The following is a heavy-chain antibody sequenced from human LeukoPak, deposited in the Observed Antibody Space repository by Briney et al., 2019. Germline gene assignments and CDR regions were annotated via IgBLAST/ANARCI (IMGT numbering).Heavy chain of an antibody. J-gene: IGHJ3*02. V-gene: IGHV3-53*01. D-gene: IGHD3-22*01. Sequence: GGSLSLSYAASGFTDSINYMSGLRQAPGGTLECVSVLYTGGSTYYADSVKGRFTISRDNSKNTLYLQMNSLRAEDTAVYYCARDLGRYDSNQGPLDAFDIWGQGTMVTVSS. CDR3: ARDLGRYDSNQGPLDAFDI. CDR2: LYTGGST. CDR1: GFTDSINY.